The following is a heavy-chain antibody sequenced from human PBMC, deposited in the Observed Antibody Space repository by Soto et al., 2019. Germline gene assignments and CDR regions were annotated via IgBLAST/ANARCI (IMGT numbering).Heavy chain of an antibody. D-gene: IGHD3-9*01. CDR2: INAGNGNT. Sequence: ASVKVSCKASGYTFTGYAMHWVRQAPGQRLEWMGWINAGNGNTKYSQKFQGRVTITRDTSASTAFMELSSLNSVTAADTAIYYCTRALLKSLDYWGQGTLVTVSS. CDR1: GYTFTGYA. V-gene: IGHV1-3*01. CDR3: TRALLKSLDY. J-gene: IGHJ4*02.